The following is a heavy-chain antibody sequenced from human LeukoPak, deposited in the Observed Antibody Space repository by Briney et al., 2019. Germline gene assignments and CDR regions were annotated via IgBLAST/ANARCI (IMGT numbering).Heavy chain of an antibody. CDR1: GYTFTNYG. CDR3: ARDRPSLGMDYYYGMDV. D-gene: IGHD1-14*01. Sequence: ASVKVSCKASGYTFTNYGISWVRQAPGQGVEWMGWISAYNGNTNYAQKLQGRVTMTTDTSTSTAYMELRSLRSDDTAVYYCARDRPSLGMDYYYGMDVWGQGTTVTVSS. CDR2: ISAYNGNT. J-gene: IGHJ6*02. V-gene: IGHV1-18*01.